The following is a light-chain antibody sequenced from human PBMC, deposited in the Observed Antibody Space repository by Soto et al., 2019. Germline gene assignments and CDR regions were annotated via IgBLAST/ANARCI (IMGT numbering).Light chain of an antibody. Sequence: DIQLTQSPSFLSASVGDXXTXTCXASQGISSYLAWYQQKTGKAPKLLIYAASTLQSGVPSRFSGSGSGTEFTLTISSLQPEXFATYCXQQXNSYPYTFGQGTNLEIK. CDR3: QQXNSYPYT. V-gene: IGKV1-9*01. CDR2: AAS. CDR1: QGISSY. J-gene: IGKJ2*01.